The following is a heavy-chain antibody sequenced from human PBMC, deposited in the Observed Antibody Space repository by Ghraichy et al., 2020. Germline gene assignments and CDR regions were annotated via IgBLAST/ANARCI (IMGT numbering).Heavy chain of an antibody. D-gene: IGHD6-6*01. CDR3: ARNEYSSSRALDY. CDR1: GFTFSHYW. V-gene: IGHV3-7*01. CDR2: IKGDVSEK. Sequence: LSLTCAASGFTFSHYWMSWVRQAPGKGLEWVANIKGDVSEKYYVVSVRGRFTISRDDAENSLYLQMNSLRVEDTAVYYCARNEYSSSRALDYWGQGTLVTVSS. J-gene: IGHJ4*02.